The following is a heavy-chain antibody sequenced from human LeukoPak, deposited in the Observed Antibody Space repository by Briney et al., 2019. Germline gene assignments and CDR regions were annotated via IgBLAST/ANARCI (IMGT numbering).Heavy chain of an antibody. CDR2: IYYSGST. CDR3: ARRIQLWFTVYFDY. Sequence: SETLSLTCTVSGGSISSSSYYWGWIRQPPGKGLAWIGSIYYSGSTYYNPSLKSRVTISVDTSKNQFSLKLSSVTAADTAVYYCARRIQLWFTVYFDYWGQGTLVTVSS. D-gene: IGHD5-18*01. CDR1: GGSISSSSYY. J-gene: IGHJ4*02. V-gene: IGHV4-39*01.